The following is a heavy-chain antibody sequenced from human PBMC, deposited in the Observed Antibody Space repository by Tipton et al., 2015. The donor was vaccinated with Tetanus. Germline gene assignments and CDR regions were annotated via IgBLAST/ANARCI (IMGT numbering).Heavy chain of an antibody. CDR2: INHSGTS. J-gene: IGHJ3*01. V-gene: IGHV4-34*01. D-gene: IGHD1-1*01. CDR1: FTSYD. Sequence: FTSYDINWVRQATGQGLEWIGEINHSGTSNYNPSLKRRVIMSVDTSKNQFSLKLSSVTAADRAAYYCARRRYTWNRGGLDVWGQGTLVTVSS. CDR3: ARRRYTWNRGGLDV.